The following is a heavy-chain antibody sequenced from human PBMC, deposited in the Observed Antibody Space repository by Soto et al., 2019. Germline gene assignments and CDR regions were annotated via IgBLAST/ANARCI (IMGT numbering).Heavy chain of an antibody. Sequence: PSETLSLTCTVSGGSISSGGYYWSWIRQHPGKGLEWIGYIYYSGSTYYNPSLKSRVTISVDTSNNQFSLQLSSVTAADTAVYYCARLPRGSYFDYWGQGTLVTVSS. V-gene: IGHV4-31*03. J-gene: IGHJ4*02. CDR2: IYYSGST. CDR3: ARLPRGSYFDY. CDR1: GGSISSGGYY. D-gene: IGHD1-26*01.